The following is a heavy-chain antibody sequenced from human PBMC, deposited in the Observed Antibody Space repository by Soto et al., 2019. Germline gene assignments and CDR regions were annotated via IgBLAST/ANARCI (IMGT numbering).Heavy chain of an antibody. CDR1: GFTFSSYW. D-gene: IGHD2-21*01. CDR3: AGDSNPLVVAY. Sequence: EVQLVESGGGLAQPGGSLRLSCAASGFTFSSYWMTWVRQAPGMGLEWVANIKQDGSERYYVDSVKGRFTISIDNAKNSLYLQMNSLRAEDTAVYFCAGDSNPLVVAYWGQGTLVTVSS. CDR2: IKQDGSER. V-gene: IGHV3-7*01. J-gene: IGHJ4*02.